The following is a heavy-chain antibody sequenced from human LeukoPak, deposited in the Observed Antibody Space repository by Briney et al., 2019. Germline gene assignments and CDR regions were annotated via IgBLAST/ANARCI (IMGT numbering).Heavy chain of an antibody. D-gene: IGHD1-26*01. CDR3: AKHLRATNTYIFFGLDV. V-gene: IGHV3-9*01. CDR2: INWNGGGT. Sequence: PGGSLRLSCAATGFTFKDYGMHWVRQPQGKGLEWVSGINWNGGGTDYADSVKGRFTISRDNAKNSLYLQMTSLRPEDTALYYCAKHLRATNTYIFFGLDVWGQGTTVTVSS. CDR1: GFTFKDYG. J-gene: IGHJ6*02.